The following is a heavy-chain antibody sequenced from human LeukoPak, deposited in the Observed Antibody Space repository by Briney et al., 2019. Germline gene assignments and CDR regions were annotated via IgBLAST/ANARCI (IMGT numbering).Heavy chain of an antibody. J-gene: IGHJ4*02. CDR3: ASPGGGPTDY. CDR2: IYYSGST. V-gene: IGHV4-39*01. CDR1: GGSISSSSYN. Sequence: SETLSLTCTVSGGSISSSSYNWGWIRQPPGKGPEWIGSIYYSGSTYYNPSLKSRVTISVDTSKNQLSLKLSSVTAADTAVYYCASPGGGPTDYWGQGTLVTVSS. D-gene: IGHD3-16*01.